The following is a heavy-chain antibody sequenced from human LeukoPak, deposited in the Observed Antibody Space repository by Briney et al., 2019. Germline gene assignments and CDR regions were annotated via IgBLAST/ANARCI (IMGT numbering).Heavy chain of an antibody. D-gene: IGHD3-3*01. CDR1: GYTFTGYY. CDR3: AKYNGGSFWSGPPLGDY. J-gene: IGHJ4*02. V-gene: IGHV1-69*02. CDR2: IIPILGIA. Sequence: SVKVSCKASGYTFTGYYMHWVRQAPGQGLEWMGRIIPILGIANYAQKFQGRVTITADKSTSTAYMELSSLRSEDTAVYYCAKYNGGSFWSGPPLGDYWGQGTLVTVSS.